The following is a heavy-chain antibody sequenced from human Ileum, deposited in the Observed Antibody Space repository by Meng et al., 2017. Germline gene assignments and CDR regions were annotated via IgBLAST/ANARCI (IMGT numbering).Heavy chain of an antibody. CDR2: ISNTGDNT. Sequence: GGSLRLSCVASGFTFSRYAMSWVRQAPGKGLEWVSAISNTGDNTYYADSVKGRFTISRDNSKSTQYLQMNSLRAEDTAVYFCGKEAAATYYTVDYWGQGALVTVSS. V-gene: IGHV3-23*01. CDR3: GKEAAATYYTVDY. J-gene: IGHJ4*02. CDR1: GFTFSRYA. D-gene: IGHD1-26*01.